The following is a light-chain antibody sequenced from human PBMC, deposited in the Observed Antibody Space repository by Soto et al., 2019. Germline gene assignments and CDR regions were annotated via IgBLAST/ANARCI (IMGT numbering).Light chain of an antibody. CDR1: NSNIGTNA. Sequence: QSVLTQPPSASGTPGQRVTISCSGSNSNIGTNAVSWYQQLPETAPRLLIYTNNQRPSVVPDRVSGSRSGTSASLAISGLRSEDEADYYCAAWDDSLNAYVFGGGTKVTVL. V-gene: IGLV1-44*01. CDR2: TNN. J-gene: IGLJ1*01. CDR3: AAWDDSLNAYV.